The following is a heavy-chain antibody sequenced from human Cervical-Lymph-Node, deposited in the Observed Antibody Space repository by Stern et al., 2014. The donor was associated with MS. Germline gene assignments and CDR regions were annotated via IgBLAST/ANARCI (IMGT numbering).Heavy chain of an antibody. Sequence: VQLMEAGGGVVKPGGSLRLSCAASGFTFSDYYMSWIRQAPGKGLEWVSYISSSGSTIYYADSVKGRFTISRDNAKNSLYLQMNSLRAEDTAVYYCARDSPSWGWCFDYWGQGTLVTVSS. J-gene: IGHJ4*02. CDR1: GFTFSDYY. CDR3: ARDSPSWGWCFDY. V-gene: IGHV3-11*01. CDR2: ISSSGSTI. D-gene: IGHD6-19*01.